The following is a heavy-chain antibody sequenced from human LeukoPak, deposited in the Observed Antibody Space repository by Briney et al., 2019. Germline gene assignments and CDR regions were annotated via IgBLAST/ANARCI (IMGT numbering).Heavy chain of an antibody. CDR2: INHSGST. D-gene: IGHD1-26*01. Sequence: SETLSLTCAVYGGSFSGYYWSWICQPPGKGLEWIGEINHSGSTNYNPSLKSRVTISVDTSKNQFSLKLSSVTAADTAVYYCARGWDHTNWFDPWGQGTLVTVSS. V-gene: IGHV4-34*01. J-gene: IGHJ5*02. CDR3: ARGWDHTNWFDP. CDR1: GGSFSGYY.